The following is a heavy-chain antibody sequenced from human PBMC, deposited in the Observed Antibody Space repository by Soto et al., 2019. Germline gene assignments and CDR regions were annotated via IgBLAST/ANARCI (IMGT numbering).Heavy chain of an antibody. D-gene: IGHD3-10*01. CDR2: INPSGGST. V-gene: IGHV1-46*01. Sequence: ASVKVSCKASGYTFTSYYMHWVRQAPGQGLEWMGIINPSGGSTSYAQKFQGRVTMTRDTPTSTVYMELSSLRSEDTAVYYCARSRPLPGSYYSPFDGMDVWGQGTTVTVSS. CDR1: GYTFTSYY. CDR3: ARSRPLPGSYYSPFDGMDV. J-gene: IGHJ6*02.